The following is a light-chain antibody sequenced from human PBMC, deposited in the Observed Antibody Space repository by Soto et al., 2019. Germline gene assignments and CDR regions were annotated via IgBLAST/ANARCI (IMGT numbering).Light chain of an antibody. CDR1: QSSSSW. CDR3: QQYNSYSET. J-gene: IGKJ1*01. CDR2: DAS. V-gene: IGKV1-5*01. Sequence: DIHMTQSPSTLSASVGDRVTITCRASQSSSSWLAWYQQKPGKAPKLLIYDASSLESGVPSRFSGSGSGTEFTLTISSLQPDDFATYYCQQYNSYSETFGQGTKVDI.